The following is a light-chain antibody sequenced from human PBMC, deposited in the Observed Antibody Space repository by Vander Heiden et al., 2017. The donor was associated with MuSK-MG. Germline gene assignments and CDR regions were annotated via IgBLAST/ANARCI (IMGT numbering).Light chain of an antibody. V-gene: IGKV3-11*01. CDR1: QSVSSY. Sequence: EIVLTQSPATLSLSPGERATLSCRASQSVSSYLAWYQQKPGQAPRLLIYDASNRATGIPARFSGSGSETDFTLTISSLEPEDFAVYYCQQRSNGPFTFGPGTKVEIK. J-gene: IGKJ3*01. CDR3: QQRSNGPFT. CDR2: DAS.